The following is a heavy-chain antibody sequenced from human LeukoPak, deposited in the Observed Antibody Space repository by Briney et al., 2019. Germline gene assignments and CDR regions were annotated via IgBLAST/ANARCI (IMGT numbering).Heavy chain of an antibody. Sequence: SQTLSLTCTVSGGSISSGDYYWSWIRQPPGKGLEWIGYIYYSGSTYYNPSLKSRATISVDTSKNQFSLKLSSVTAADTAVYYCAREPLVVPAAISYYGMDVWGQGTTVTVSS. CDR1: GGSISSGDYY. J-gene: IGHJ6*02. CDR2: IYYSGST. D-gene: IGHD2-2*01. V-gene: IGHV4-30-4*01. CDR3: AREPLVVPAAISYYGMDV.